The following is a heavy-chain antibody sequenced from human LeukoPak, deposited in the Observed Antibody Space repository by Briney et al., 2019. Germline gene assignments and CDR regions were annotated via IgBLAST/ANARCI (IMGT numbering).Heavy chain of an antibody. D-gene: IGHD6-13*01. CDR2: IKQDGSEK. V-gene: IGHV3-7*01. CDR3: ARIGGGGYDFDSSSWFFDY. J-gene: IGHJ4*02. Sequence: GGSLRLSCAASGFSFSSYWMSWVRHTPGKGLEWVANIKQDGSEKYYVDSVKGRFTISKDNAKNSLCLQMNSLRVEDTAVYYCARIGGGGYDFDSSSWFFDYWGQGTLVTVSS. CDR1: GFSFSSYW.